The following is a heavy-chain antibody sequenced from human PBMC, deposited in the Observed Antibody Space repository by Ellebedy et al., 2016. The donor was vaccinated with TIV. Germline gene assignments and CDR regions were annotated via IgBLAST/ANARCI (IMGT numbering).Heavy chain of an antibody. D-gene: IGHD3-10*01. Sequence: MPSETLSLTCTVSGGSISSYYWSWIRQPPGKGLEWIGYIYYSGSTNYNPSLKSRVTISVDTSKNQFSLKLSSVTAADTAVYYCARHYYGSGSYYNPEYFQHWGQGTLVTVSS. CDR3: ARHYYGSGSYYNPEYFQH. CDR1: GGSISSYY. V-gene: IGHV4-59*08. CDR2: IYYSGST. J-gene: IGHJ1*01.